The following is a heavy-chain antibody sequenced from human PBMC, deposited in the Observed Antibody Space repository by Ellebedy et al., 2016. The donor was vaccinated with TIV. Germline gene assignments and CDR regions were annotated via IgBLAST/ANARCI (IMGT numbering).Heavy chain of an antibody. Sequence: AASVKVSCKASGYTFTRHYIHWVRQAPGQGLEWMAVINPSGGSTFYAQKFQGRLTMTRDTSTSEVYMEVRSLRSDDTAVYYCAREGASAGADYFDYWGQGTLVIVSS. CDR3: AREGASAGADYFDY. V-gene: IGHV1-46*01. D-gene: IGHD1-26*01. CDR2: INPSGGST. CDR1: GYTFTRHY. J-gene: IGHJ4*02.